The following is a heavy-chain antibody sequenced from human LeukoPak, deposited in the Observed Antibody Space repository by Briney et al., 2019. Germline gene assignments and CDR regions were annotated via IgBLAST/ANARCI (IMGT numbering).Heavy chain of an antibody. J-gene: IGHJ6*02. CDR3: ARMGVSGMDV. V-gene: IGHV1-8*01. CDR1: GYTFTSYD. Sequence: ASVKVSCKASGYTFTSYDFNWLRQATGQGPEWMGWMNPNSGATGYAQKFQGRVTMTRNTSISTAYMELSSLRSEDTAVYYCARMGVSGMDVWGQGTTVTVSS. CDR2: MNPNSGAT. D-gene: IGHD2-8*02.